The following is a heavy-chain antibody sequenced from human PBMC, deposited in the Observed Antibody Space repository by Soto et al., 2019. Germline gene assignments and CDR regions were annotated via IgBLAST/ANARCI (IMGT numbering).Heavy chain of an antibody. Sequence: QLQLQESGPGLVKPSETLSLTCTVSGGSISSSYYYWVWIRQSPGKGLEYIGNIYYGGSTYYNPSLERRVTISVDTSKNQFSLRLSSVTAADTAVYYCARRPSFYYYMDVWGKGTTVTVSS. J-gene: IGHJ6*03. CDR1: GGSISSSYYY. CDR2: IYYGGST. CDR3: ARRPSFYYYMDV. V-gene: IGHV4-39*01.